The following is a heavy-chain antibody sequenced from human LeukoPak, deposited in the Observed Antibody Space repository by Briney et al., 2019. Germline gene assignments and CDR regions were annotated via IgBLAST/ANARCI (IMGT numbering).Heavy chain of an antibody. CDR2: IYYSGST. J-gene: IGHJ3*02. V-gene: IGHV4-39*01. D-gene: IGHD3-10*01. CDR1: GGSISSSSYY. CDR3: ARQNGYYGSGSDAFDI. Sequence: SETLSLTCTVSGGSISSSSYYWGWIRQPPGKGLEWIGSIYYSGSTYYNPSLKSRVTISVDTSKNQFSLKLSSVTAADTAVYYCARQNGYYGSGSDAFDIWGQGTMVTVSS.